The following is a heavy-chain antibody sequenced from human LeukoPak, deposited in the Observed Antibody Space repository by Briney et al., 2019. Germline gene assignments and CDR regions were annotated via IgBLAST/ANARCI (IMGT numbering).Heavy chain of an antibody. CDR2: INPNSGGT. J-gene: IGHJ4*02. CDR1: AYTFTGYY. CDR3: ARELLWFGELQFPFDY. D-gene: IGHD3-10*01. Sequence: GASVKLSCKASAYTFTGYYMHWVRQAPGQGLERMGWINPNSGGTKYAQKFQGRVTMTRDTSISTAYMELSRLRSDDTAVYYCARELLWFGELQFPFDYWGQGTLVTVSS. V-gene: IGHV1-2*02.